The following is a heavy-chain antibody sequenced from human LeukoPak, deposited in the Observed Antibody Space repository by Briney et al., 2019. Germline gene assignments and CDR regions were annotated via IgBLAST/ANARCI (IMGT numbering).Heavy chain of an antibody. V-gene: IGHV1-69*13. CDR3: AREVGHYYYMDV. Sequence: GASVKVSCKASGGTFSSYAISWVRQAPGQGLEWMGGIIPIFGTANYAQKFQGRVTITADESTSTAYMELSSLRSEDTAVYYCAREVGHYYYMDVWGKGTTVTISS. D-gene: IGHD3-10*01. CDR1: GGTFSSYA. CDR2: IIPIFGTA. J-gene: IGHJ6*03.